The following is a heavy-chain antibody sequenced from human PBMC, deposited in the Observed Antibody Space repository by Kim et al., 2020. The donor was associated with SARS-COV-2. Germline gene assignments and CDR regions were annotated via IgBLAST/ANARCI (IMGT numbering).Heavy chain of an antibody. V-gene: IGHV3-53*01. Sequence: KGRFTIPRDNSKNTLYLQMNSLRAEDTAVYYCARARALREPNSYSYGMDVWGQGTTVTLSS. CDR3: ARARALREPNSYSYGMDV. J-gene: IGHJ6*02. D-gene: IGHD3-10*01.